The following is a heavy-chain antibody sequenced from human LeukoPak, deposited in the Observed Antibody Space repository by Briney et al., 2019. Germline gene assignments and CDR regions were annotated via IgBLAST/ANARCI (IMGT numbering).Heavy chain of an antibody. CDR3: ARDGSTYDFWSGAAFDY. V-gene: IGHV3-7*01. CDR2: IKQDGSER. Sequence: GGSLRLSCAASGFTFSSYWMSWVRQAPGKGLGWVANIKQDGSERYYVDSVKGRFTISRDNAKNSLYLQMNSLRAEDTAVYYCARDGSTYDFWSGAAFDYWGQGTLVTVSS. J-gene: IGHJ4*02. D-gene: IGHD3-3*01. CDR1: GFTFSSYW.